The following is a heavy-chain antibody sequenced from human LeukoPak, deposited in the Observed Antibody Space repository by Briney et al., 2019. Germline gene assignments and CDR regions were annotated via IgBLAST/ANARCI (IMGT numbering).Heavy chain of an antibody. CDR3: ASPGYCSSTSCYSVDY. Sequence: PSETLSLTCAVSGGSISSSNWWSWVRQPPGKGLEWIGEIYHIGTTKYNTSLKSRVTISVDTSKNQFSLKLNSVTAADTAVYYCASPGYCSSTSCYSVDYWGQGTLVTVSS. J-gene: IGHJ4*02. D-gene: IGHD2-2*02. V-gene: IGHV4-4*02. CDR1: GGSISSSNW. CDR2: IYHIGTT.